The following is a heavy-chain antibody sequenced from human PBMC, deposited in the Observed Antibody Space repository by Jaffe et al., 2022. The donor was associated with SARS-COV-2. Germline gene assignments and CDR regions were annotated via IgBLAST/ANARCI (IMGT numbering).Heavy chain of an antibody. V-gene: IGHV3-33*01. J-gene: IGHJ6*02. D-gene: IGHD3-3*01. CDR2: IWYDGSNK. Sequence: QVQLVESGGGVVQPGRSLRLSCAASGFTFSSYGMHWVRQAPGKGLEWVAVIWYDGSNKYYADSVKGRFTISRDNSKNTLYLQMNSLRAEDTAVYYCARDLSSVLRFLEWYKWTGMDVWGQGTTVTVSS. CDR1: GFTFSSYG. CDR3: ARDLSSVLRFLEWYKWTGMDV.